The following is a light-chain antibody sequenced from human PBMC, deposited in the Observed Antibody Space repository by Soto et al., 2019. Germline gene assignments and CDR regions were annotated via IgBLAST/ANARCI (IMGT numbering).Light chain of an antibody. CDR2: GAS. CDR1: KSVSNY. V-gene: IGKV3-20*01. CDR3: QQYGSSPMT. J-gene: IGKJ5*01. Sequence: EVLLTQSPGTLSLSPGERATLACRASKSVSNYVAWYQQKSGQPPRLLIYGASSRASGIPDRFSGSGSGSDFTLTISRVEPEDFALYYCQQYGSSPMTYGQGTRLDIK.